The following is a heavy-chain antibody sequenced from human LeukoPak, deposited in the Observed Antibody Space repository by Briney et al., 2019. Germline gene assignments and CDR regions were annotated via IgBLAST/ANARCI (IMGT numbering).Heavy chain of an antibody. J-gene: IGHJ6*04. CDR2: INHSGST. CDR3: HYSSSWYPRYYYYGMDV. Sequence: SETLSLTCAVYGGSFSGYYWSWIRQPPGKGLEWIGEINHSGSTNYNPSLKSRVTISVDTSKNQFSLKLSSATAADTAVNYCHYSSSWYPRYYYYGMDVWGKGTTVTVSS. D-gene: IGHD6-13*01. V-gene: IGHV4-34*01. CDR1: GGSFSGYY.